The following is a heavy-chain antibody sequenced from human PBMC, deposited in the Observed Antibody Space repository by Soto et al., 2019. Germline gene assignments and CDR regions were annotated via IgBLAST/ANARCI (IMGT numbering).Heavy chain of an antibody. CDR1: GVTFSTQA. Sequence: PGGSLSLACAASGVTFSTQAIHWVRQAPGEGLECVAIVSFDGSNKYYADSVKGRFTISRDNSKNTLYLQMSGLTPEDTAFYYCARDQTGITTAGGGRIDHWGQGTMVTVSS. J-gene: IGHJ4*02. D-gene: IGHD6-13*01. CDR2: VSFDGSNK. CDR3: ARDQTGITTAGGGRIDH. V-gene: IGHV3-30-3*01.